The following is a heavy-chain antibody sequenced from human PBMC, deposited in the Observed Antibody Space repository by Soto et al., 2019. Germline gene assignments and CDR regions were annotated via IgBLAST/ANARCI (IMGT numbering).Heavy chain of an antibody. D-gene: IGHD2-2*02. Sequence: SETLSLTCTVSVGSISSYYGSWIRQPPGKGLEWIGYIYYSGSTNYNPSLKSRVTISVDTSKNQFSLKLSSVTAADTAVYYCARGRIVVVPAAIQDYYYYGMDVWGQGTTVTVSS. J-gene: IGHJ6*02. CDR1: VGSISSYY. V-gene: IGHV4-59*01. CDR2: IYYSGST. CDR3: ARGRIVVVPAAIQDYYYYGMDV.